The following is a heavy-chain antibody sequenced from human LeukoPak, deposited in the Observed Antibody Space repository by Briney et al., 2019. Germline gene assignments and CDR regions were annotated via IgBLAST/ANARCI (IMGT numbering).Heavy chain of an antibody. CDR2: ISYDAVDK. CDR1: GFTVGSNY. D-gene: IGHD3-16*02. V-gene: IGHV3-30*03. CDR3: ARDRDTAFDP. Sequence: GGSLRLSCAASGFTVGSNYMNWVRQAPGKGLEWVAIISYDAVDKYYADSVKGRFTISRDNSKKTLYLQMNSLRTDDTAVYYCARDRDTAFDPWGQGALVTVSS. J-gene: IGHJ5*02.